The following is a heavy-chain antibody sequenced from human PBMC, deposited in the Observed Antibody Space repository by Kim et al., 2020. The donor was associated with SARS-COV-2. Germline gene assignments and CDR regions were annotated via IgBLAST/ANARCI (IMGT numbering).Heavy chain of an antibody. CDR2: FDPEDGET. CDR3: APRIAVAGRGWFDP. J-gene: IGHJ5*02. CDR1: GYTLTELS. Sequence: ASVKVSCKVSGYTLTELSMHWVRQAPGKGLEWMGGFDPEDGETIYAQKFQGRVTMTEDTSTDTAYMELSSLRSEDTAVYYCAPRIAVAGRGWFDPWGQGTLVTVSS. D-gene: IGHD6-19*01. V-gene: IGHV1-24*01.